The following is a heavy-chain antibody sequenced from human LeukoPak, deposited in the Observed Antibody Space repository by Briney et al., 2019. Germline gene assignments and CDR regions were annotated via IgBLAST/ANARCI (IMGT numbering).Heavy chain of an antibody. J-gene: IGHJ4*02. D-gene: IGHD2-2*01. Sequence: PGGSLRLSCAASGFTFSSYAMSWVRQAPGKGLEWVSAISGSGGSTYYADSVKGRFTISRDNSKNTLYLQVNSLRAEDTAVYYCAKELYPHCSSTSCYEIDYWGQGTLVTVSS. CDR1: GFTFSSYA. V-gene: IGHV3-23*01. CDR3: AKELYPHCSSTSCYEIDY. CDR2: ISGSGGST.